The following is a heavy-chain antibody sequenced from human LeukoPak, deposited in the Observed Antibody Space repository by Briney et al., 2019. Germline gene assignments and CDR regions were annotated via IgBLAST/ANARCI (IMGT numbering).Heavy chain of an antibody. CDR2: INPSGGST. CDR3: ASAPQGWFDP. J-gene: IGHJ5*02. V-gene: IGHV1-46*01. Sequence: RASMKASSKASGYTLTSYYIHWVRHAPGQVLEWMGIINPSGGSTSYAQKFQGRVTMTRDTSTSTVYMELSSLRSEDTAVYYCASAPQGWFDPWGQGTLVTVSS. CDR1: GYTLTSYY.